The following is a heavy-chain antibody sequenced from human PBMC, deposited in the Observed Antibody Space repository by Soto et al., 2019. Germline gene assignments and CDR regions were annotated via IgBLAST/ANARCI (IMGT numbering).Heavy chain of an antibody. CDR3: ARRGARYSPFDY. CDR1: GGSVSSNNW. CDR2: IYHTGAT. Sequence: QVQLQESGPGLVKPSGTLSLTCAVSGGSVSSNNWWNCVRQPPGKGLEWIGEIYHTGATNYNPSLKSRVTISVDKSKDQVSLNLNSVTAADTAVYYCARRGARYSPFDYWGQGTLVTVSS. J-gene: IGHJ4*02. V-gene: IGHV4-4*02. D-gene: IGHD2-15*01.